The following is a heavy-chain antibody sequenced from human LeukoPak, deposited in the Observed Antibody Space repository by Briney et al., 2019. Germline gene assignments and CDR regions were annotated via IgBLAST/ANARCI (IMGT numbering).Heavy chain of an antibody. J-gene: IGHJ4*02. CDR2: ISSSSSTI. D-gene: IGHD3-22*01. CDR3: ARYPSRRVRYFDY. Sequence: GGSLRLSCAASGFTFSSYNMNWVRQAPGKGLEWVSYISSSSSTIYYADSVKGRFTISRDNAKNSLYLQMNSLRAEDTAVYYCARYPSRRVRYFDYWGQGTLVTVSS. CDR1: GFTFSSYN. V-gene: IGHV3-48*01.